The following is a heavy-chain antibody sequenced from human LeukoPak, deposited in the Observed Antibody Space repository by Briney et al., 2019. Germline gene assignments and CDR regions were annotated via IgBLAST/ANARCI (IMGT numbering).Heavy chain of an antibody. J-gene: IGHJ4*02. D-gene: IGHD4-17*01. CDR3: TRPDTVTTD. CDR1: GFTFSGSA. V-gene: IGHV3-73*01. CDR2: IRSKANSYAT. Sequence: GGSLKLSCAASGFTFSGSAMHWVRQASGKGLEWVGRIRSKANSYATAYAVSVKGRFTISRDDSKNTAYLQMNSRKTEDTAVYYCTRPDTVTTDWGQGTLVTVSS.